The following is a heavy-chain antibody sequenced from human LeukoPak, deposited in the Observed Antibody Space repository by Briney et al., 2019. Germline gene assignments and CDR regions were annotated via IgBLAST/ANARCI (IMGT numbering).Heavy chain of an antibody. J-gene: IGHJ4*02. V-gene: IGHV3-21*01. CDR3: ARVGAAWSIDY. CDR2: ISSSSSYI. Sequence: GGSLRLSCVASGFTFSSYSMNWVRQAQGKGLEWVSFISSSSSYIYYADSVKGRFTISRDNAKNSLYLQMNSLRAEDTAVYYCARVGAAWSIDYWGQGTLVTVSS. CDR1: GFTFSSYS. D-gene: IGHD3-10*01.